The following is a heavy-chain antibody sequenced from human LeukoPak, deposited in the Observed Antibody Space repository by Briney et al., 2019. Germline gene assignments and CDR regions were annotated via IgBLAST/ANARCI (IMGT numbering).Heavy chain of an antibody. J-gene: IGHJ5*02. CDR3: ARRPQQLVSWFDP. D-gene: IGHD6-13*01. CDR2: INHSGST. Sequence: PSETLSLTCAVYGGSFSGYYWSWIRQPPGKGLEWIGEINHSGSTNYNPSLKSRVTISVDTSKNQFSLKLSSVTAADTAVYYCARRPQQLVSWFDPWGQGTLVTVSS. CDR1: GGSFSGYY. V-gene: IGHV4-34*01.